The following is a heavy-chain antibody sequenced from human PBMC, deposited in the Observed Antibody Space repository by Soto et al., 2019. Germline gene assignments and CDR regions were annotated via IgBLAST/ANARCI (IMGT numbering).Heavy chain of an antibody. CDR1: GGSISSSSYY. V-gene: IGHV4-39*01. J-gene: IGHJ4*02. D-gene: IGHD3-10*01. CDR3: ARRVTVEYYYGSGSYHRWYYFDY. Sequence: QLQLQESGPGLVKPSETLSLTCTVSGGSISSSSYYWGWIRQPPGKGLEWIGSIYYSGSTYYNPSLESRVTISVYKSKNQFSLKLRSVTAADTAVYYCARRVTVEYYYGSGSYHRWYYFDYWGQGTLVTVSS. CDR2: IYYSGST.